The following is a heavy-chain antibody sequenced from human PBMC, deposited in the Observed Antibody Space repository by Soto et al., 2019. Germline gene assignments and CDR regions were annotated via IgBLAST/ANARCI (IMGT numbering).Heavy chain of an antibody. D-gene: IGHD3-22*01. CDR1: GGSISSGGYS. J-gene: IGHJ2*01. Sequence: QLQLQESGSGLVKHSQTLSLTCGVSGGSISSGGYSWSWIRQPPGKGLEWIGYIYQSGSTFYNPSLKSRVSISVDRSKNQFFLNLTSVTAADTAIYFCARESRSSRYDTSGYSQYWYFDLSGRGTLVVVSS. V-gene: IGHV4-30-2*01. CDR3: ARESRSSRYDTSGYSQYWYFDL. CDR2: IYQSGST.